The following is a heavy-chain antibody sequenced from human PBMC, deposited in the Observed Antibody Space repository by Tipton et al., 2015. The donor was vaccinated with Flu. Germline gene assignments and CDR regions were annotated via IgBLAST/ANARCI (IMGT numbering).Heavy chain of an antibody. Sequence: LRLSCTVSDDSFNSGDYYWSWIRQHPGKGLEWIGYILYSGSTYYSPSLKSRVTISLDTSKNQFSLKLSSVTVADTAVYYCAQTDYGGNSIWFDPWGQGTLVTVSS. D-gene: IGHD4-23*01. V-gene: IGHV4-31*02. CDR3: AQTDYGGNSIWFDP. CDR1: DDSFNSGDYY. J-gene: IGHJ5*02. CDR2: ILYSGST.